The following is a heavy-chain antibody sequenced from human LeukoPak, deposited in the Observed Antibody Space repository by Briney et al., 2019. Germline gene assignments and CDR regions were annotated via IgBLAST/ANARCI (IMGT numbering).Heavy chain of an antibody. J-gene: IGHJ4*02. D-gene: IGHD3-10*01. CDR1: GFIFSTYG. CDR2: VSASGGRT. Sequence: PGGTLRLSCAASGFIFSTYGMSWGRQTPERGLEWVSRVSASGGRTYYADSVKGRFTISRDNSKNTMSLQMNNLRADDTAVYYCAKSYASGSFYDYWGQGILVTVSS. CDR3: AKSYASGSFYDY. V-gene: IGHV3-23*01.